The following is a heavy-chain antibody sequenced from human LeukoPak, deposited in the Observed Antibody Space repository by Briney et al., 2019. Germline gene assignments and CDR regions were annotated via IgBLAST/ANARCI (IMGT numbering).Heavy chain of an antibody. CDR3: ARGKLGPDNWFDP. CDR1: GFTFSSYS. J-gene: IGHJ5*02. V-gene: IGHV3-21*01. CDR2: ISSSSSYI. Sequence: GGSLRLSCAASGFTFSSYSMNWVRQAPGKGLGWVSSISSSSSYIYYADSVKGRFTISRDNAKNSLYLQMNSLRAEDTAVYYCARGKLGPDNWFDPWGQGTLVTVSS. D-gene: IGHD6-13*01.